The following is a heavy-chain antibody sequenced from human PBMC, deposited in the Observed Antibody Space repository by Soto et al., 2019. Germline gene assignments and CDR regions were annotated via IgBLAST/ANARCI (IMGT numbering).Heavy chain of an antibody. CDR1: GFTFSSYW. CDR2: IKYDGSET. D-gene: IGHD2-2*01. CDR3: ARGAESSSMYGLNFDY. V-gene: IGHV3-7*05. Sequence: EVQLEESGGGLVQPGASLRLSCEASGFTFSSYWMNWVRQAPGKGLEWVASIKYDGSETFYVDSVKGRCTIFRDDTKKSLHLQMNSLRAEDTAVYYCARGAESSSMYGLNFDYWGQGALVTVSS. J-gene: IGHJ4*02.